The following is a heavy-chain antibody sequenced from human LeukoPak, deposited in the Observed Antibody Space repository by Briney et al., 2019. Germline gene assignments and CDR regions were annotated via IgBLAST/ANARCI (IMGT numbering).Heavy chain of an antibody. J-gene: IGHJ4*02. D-gene: IGHD3-3*01. CDR1: GGSFSGYY. CDR3: VRGLHYDFWSGYWQGGFDY. V-gene: IGHV4-34*01. Sequence: SETLSLTCAVYGGSFSGYYWSWIRQPPGKGLEWIGEINHSGSTNYNPSLKSRVTISVDTSGNQFSLKLSSVTAADTAVYYCVRGLHYDFWSGYWQGGFDYWGQGTLVTVSS. CDR2: INHSGST.